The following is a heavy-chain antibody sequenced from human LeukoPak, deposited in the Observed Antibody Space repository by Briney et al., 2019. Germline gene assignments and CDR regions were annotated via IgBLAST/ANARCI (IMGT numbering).Heavy chain of an antibody. Sequence: SETLSLTCTVSGGSIRRTSYYWGWIRQPPGKGLEWIETFYYSGSTYYNPSLKSRVTISVDTSKNQFSLKLSSVTAADTAVYYCASGSGYFFDYWGQGTLVTASS. J-gene: IGHJ4*02. CDR1: GGSIRRTSYY. CDR2: FYYSGST. CDR3: ASGSGYFFDY. D-gene: IGHD1-14*01. V-gene: IGHV4-39*01.